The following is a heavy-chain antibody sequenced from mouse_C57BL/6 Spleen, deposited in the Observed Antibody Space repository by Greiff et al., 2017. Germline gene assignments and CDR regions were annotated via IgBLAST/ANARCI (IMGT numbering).Heavy chain of an antibody. CDR1: GYTFTSYW. V-gene: IGHV1-55*01. Sequence: VQLQQSGAELVKPGASVKMSCKASGYTFTSYWITWVKQRPGQGLEWIGDIYPGSGSTNYNEKFKSKATLTVDTSSITAYMQLSSLTSEDSAVYYGAREGLNDCLMVRYFDVWGTGTTVTVSS. CDR3: AREGLNDCLMVRYFDV. D-gene: IGHD2-3*01. CDR2: IYPGSGST. J-gene: IGHJ1*03.